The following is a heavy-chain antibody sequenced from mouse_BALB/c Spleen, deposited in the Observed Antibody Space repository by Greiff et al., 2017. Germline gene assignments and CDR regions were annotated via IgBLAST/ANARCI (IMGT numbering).Heavy chain of an antibody. J-gene: IGHJ2*01. CDR1: GYTFTSYW. CDR2: INPSNGRT. Sequence: QVQLQQPGAELVKPGASVKLSCKASGYTFTSYWMHWVKQRPGQGLEWIGEINPSNGRTNYNEKFKSKATLTVDKSSSTAYMQLSSLTSEDSAVYYCARGPYYYGSSYGDYWGQGTTLTVSS. V-gene: IGHV1S81*02. D-gene: IGHD1-1*01. CDR3: ARGPYYYGSSYGDY.